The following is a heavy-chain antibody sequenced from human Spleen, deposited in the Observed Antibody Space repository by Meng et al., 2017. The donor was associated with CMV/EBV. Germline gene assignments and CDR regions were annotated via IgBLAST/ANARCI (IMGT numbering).Heavy chain of an antibody. CDR1: GFTFDDYA. CDR2: IGWDGGST. J-gene: IGHJ4*02. Sequence: GESLKISCAASGFTFDDYAMHWVRQPPGKGLEWVSLIGWDGGSTYYADSVKGRFTISRDNSKNSLYLQMNSLRAEDTALYYCAKGDISGYMAADYWGQGTLVTVSS. CDR3: AKGDISGYMAADY. D-gene: IGHD3-22*01. V-gene: IGHV3-43D*03.